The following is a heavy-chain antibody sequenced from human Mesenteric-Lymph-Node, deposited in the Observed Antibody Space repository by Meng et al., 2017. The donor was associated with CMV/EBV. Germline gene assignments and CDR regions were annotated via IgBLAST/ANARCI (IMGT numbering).Heavy chain of an antibody. D-gene: IGHD3-22*01. CDR3: ARAPGGAYDSSVYYYPVVYFDY. Sequence: GGSLRLSCAASEFTFSTYWMSWVRQAPGKGLEWVANIKQDGSEKYYVDSVKGRFTISRDNAKNSLYLQMNSLRAEDTAVYYCARAPGGAYDSSVYYYPVVYFDYWGQGTLVTVSS. CDR2: IKQDGSEK. J-gene: IGHJ4*02. CDR1: EFTFSTYW. V-gene: IGHV3-7*01.